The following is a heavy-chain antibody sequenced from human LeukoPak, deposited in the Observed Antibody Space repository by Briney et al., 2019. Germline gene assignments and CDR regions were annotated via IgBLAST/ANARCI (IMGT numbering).Heavy chain of an antibody. CDR1: GYSFTDFW. CDR3: ARTDSSSWPFDP. D-gene: IGHD6-13*01. J-gene: IGHJ5*02. Sequence: GESLKISCKASGYSFTDFWIGWVRQLPGKGLEWMGNIHPADSDTRYSPSFQGHVTISADKSINTAYLQWTSLNASDTAMYYCARTDSSSWPFDPWGQGTLVTVSS. CDR2: IHPADSDT. V-gene: IGHV5-51*01.